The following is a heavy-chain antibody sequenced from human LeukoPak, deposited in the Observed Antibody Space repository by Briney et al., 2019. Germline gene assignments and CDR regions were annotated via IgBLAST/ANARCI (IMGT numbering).Heavy chain of an antibody. Sequence: GGSLRLSCAASGFTFSSYWMSWVRQAPGKGLEWVANISQDGSEKYYVDSVKGRFTISRDNAKNSLYLQMNSLRAEDTAVYYCARDWEQYRYAVLDYWGQGTLVTVSS. CDR1: GFTFSSYW. J-gene: IGHJ4*02. V-gene: IGHV3-7*01. D-gene: IGHD5-18*01. CDR3: ARDWEQYRYAVLDY. CDR2: ISQDGSEK.